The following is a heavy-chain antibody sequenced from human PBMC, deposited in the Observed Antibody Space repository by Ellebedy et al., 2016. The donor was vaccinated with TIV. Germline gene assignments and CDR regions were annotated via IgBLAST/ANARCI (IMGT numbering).Heavy chain of an antibody. J-gene: IGHJ3*02. CDR1: GGSISSYY. CDR2: IYYSGST. Sequence: MPSETLSLTCTVSGGSISSYYWSWIRQPPGKGLEWIGYIYYSGSTKYNPSLKSRVTISVDTSKNQFSLNLSPVTAADTAVYYCARGRLGAAFDIWGQGTMVTVSS. D-gene: IGHD3-16*01. CDR3: ARGRLGAAFDI. V-gene: IGHV4-59*01.